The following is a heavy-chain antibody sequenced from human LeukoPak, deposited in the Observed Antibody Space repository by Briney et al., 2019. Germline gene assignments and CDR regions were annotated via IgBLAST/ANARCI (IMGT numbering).Heavy chain of an antibody. V-gene: IGHV4-4*02. CDR1: GGSISSSNW. CDR3: ARLPLRCSGGSCYPYFDY. CDR2: IYHSRST. J-gene: IGHJ4*02. Sequence: SEPLSLTCAVSGGSISSSNWWSWVRQPPGTGLGWSGEIYHSRSTNYTPSLKSRVPISVDKSKSQFSLQLSSVTAADTAVYYCARLPLRCSGGSCYPYFDYWGEGTLVTVSS. D-gene: IGHD2-15*01.